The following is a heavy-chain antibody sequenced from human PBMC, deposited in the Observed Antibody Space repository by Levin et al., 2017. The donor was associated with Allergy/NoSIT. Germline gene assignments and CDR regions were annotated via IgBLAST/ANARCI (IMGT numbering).Heavy chain of an antibody. V-gene: IGHV3-30*18. CDR1: GFTFSSYG. J-gene: IGHJ6*03. CDR3: AKAIYAHYYYYMDV. D-gene: IGHD3-16*01. CDR2: ISYDGSNK. Sequence: AGGSLRLSCAASGFTFSSYGMHWVRQAPGKGLEWVAVISYDGSNKYYADSVKGRFTISRDNSKNTLYLQMNSLRAEDTAVYYCAKAIYAHYYYYMDVWGKGTTVTVSS.